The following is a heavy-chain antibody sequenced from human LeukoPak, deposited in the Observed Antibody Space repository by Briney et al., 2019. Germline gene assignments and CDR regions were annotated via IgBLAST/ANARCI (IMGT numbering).Heavy chain of an antibody. CDR3: AIYVWGRPGFDY. J-gene: IGHJ4*02. CDR1: GYSISSGYY. Sequence: SETLSLTCTVSGYSISSGYYWGWIRQPPGKGLEWIGRIYTSGSTNYNPSLKSRVTMSVDTSKNQFSLKLSSVTAADTAVYYCAIYVWGRPGFDYWGQGTLVTVSS. CDR2: IYTSGST. V-gene: IGHV4-38-2*02. D-gene: IGHD3-16*01.